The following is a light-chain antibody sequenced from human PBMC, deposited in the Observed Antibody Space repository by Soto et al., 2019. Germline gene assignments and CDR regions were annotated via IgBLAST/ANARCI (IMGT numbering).Light chain of an antibody. V-gene: IGKV3-20*01. CDR3: QQYGSSAYT. CDR2: GAT. CDR1: QSVRSSY. Sequence: EIVLTQSPGTLSLSPGERATLSCRASQSVRSSYLAWDQQKPGQAPRLLIYGATRRATGIPDRFSDTGSGTDFTITISRLEPADFAVYYCQQYGSSAYTFGQGTKLEIK. J-gene: IGKJ2*01.